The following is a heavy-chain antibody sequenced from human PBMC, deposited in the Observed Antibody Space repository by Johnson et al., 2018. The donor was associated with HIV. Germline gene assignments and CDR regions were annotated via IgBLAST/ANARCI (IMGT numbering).Heavy chain of an antibody. CDR1: GFTFSDYY. V-gene: IGHV3-11*04. D-gene: IGHD3-16*01. CDR3: AKPPSMGADAFDI. Sequence: VQLVESGGGLVKPGGSLRLSCAASGFTFSDYYMSWIRPAPGKGLEWISYISRSGSTIYYADSVKGRFNISRDNSKNALYLQMNSLRSEDTAVYYCAKPPSMGADAFDIWGQGTMVTVSS. CDR2: ISRSGSTI. J-gene: IGHJ3*02.